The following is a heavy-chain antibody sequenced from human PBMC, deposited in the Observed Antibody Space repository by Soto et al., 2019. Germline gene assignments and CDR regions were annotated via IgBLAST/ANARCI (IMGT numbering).Heavy chain of an antibody. V-gene: IGHV3-9*01. Sequence: PGGSLRLSCAASGFPFDDYAMHLVRQAPGKGLEWVSGISWNSGSIGYADSVKGRFTISRDNAKNSLYLQMNSLRAEDTALYYCEKDQPYSSGWYEGDGMDVWGQGTRFPVSS. CDR3: EKDQPYSSGWYEGDGMDV. J-gene: IGHJ6*02. D-gene: IGHD6-19*01. CDR1: GFPFDDYA. CDR2: ISWNSGSI.